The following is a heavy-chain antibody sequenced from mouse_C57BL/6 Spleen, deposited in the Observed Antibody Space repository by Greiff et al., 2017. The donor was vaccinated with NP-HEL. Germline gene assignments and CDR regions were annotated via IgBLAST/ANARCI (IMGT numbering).Heavy chain of an antibody. Sequence: EVKLVESGPGLVKPSQSLSLTCSVTGYSITSGYYWNWIRQFPGNKLEWMGYIRYDGSTNYNPSLKNRISITRDTSKNQFFLKFNSVTTESTATSFCSRASYNYDMGDYAMDYWGQGTSVTVSS. J-gene: IGHJ4*01. CDR2: IRYDGST. D-gene: IGHD2-12*01. CDR1: GYSITSGYY. V-gene: IGHV3-6*01. CDR3: SRASYNYDMGDYAMDY.